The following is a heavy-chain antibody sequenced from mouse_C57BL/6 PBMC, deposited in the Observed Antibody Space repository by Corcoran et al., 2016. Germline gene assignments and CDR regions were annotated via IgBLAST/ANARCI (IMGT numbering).Heavy chain of an antibody. J-gene: IGHJ4*01. D-gene: IGHD1-1*01. Sequence: QIQLVQSGPELKKPGETVKISCKASGYTFTTYGMSWVKQAPGKGLKWMGWINTYSGVPTYADDFKGRFAFSLETSASTAYLQINNLKNEDTATYFCARDYGSSPLLSMDYWGQGTSVTVSS. CDR1: GYTFTTYG. CDR2: INTYSGVP. V-gene: IGHV9-3*01. CDR3: ARDYGSSPLLSMDY.